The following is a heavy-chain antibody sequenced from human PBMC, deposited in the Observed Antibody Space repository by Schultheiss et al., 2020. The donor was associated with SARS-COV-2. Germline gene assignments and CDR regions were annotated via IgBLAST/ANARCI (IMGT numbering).Heavy chain of an antibody. J-gene: IGHJ4*02. CDR2: IYTSGST. D-gene: IGHD5-24*01. Sequence: SETLSLTCTVSGGSISSGSYYWSWIRQPAGKGLEWIGRIYTSGSTNYNPSLKSRVTISVDTSKNQFSLKLSSVTAADTAVYYCARAATIEGFDYWGQGTLVTVSS. V-gene: IGHV4-61*02. CDR1: GGSISSGSYY. CDR3: ARAATIEGFDY.